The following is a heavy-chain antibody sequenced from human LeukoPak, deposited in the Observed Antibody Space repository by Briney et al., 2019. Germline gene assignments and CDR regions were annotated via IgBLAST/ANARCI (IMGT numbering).Heavy chain of an antibody. D-gene: IGHD6-19*01. CDR3: ARVKVSGWSSRQFDY. CDR1: GFTVSSNY. J-gene: IGHJ4*02. V-gene: IGHV3-53*01. Sequence: PGGSLRLSCAASGFTVSSNYMSWVRQAPGKGLEWVSVIYSGGSTYYADSVKGRFTISRDNSKNTLYLQMNSLRAEDTAVYYCARVKVSGWSSRQFDYWGQGTLVTVSS. CDR2: IYSGGST.